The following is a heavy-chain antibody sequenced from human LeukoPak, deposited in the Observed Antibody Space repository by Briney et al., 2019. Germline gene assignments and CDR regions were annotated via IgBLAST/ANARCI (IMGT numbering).Heavy chain of an antibody. CDR2: INPNSGGT. CDR3: ARGLRYYDSICYFYYYFDY. Sequence: ASVKVSCKASGYTFTGYYMHWVRQAPGQGLEWMGWINPNSGGTNYAQKFQGRVTMTRDTSISTAYMELSRLRSDDTAVYYCARGLRYYDSICYFYYYFDYWGQGTLATVSS. D-gene: IGHD3-22*01. J-gene: IGHJ4*02. V-gene: IGHV1-2*02. CDR1: GYTFTGYY.